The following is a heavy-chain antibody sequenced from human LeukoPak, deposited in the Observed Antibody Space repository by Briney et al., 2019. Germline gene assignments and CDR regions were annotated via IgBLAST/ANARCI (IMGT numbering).Heavy chain of an antibody. D-gene: IGHD3-22*01. Sequence: GGSLRLSCAASGFSFSNYEMNWVRQAPGKGLEWVSYISSSGSTIYYADSVKGRFTISRDNAKNSLYLQMNSLRAEDTAVYYCARGPSYYDSSGYSIFHYWGQGTLVTVSS. J-gene: IGHJ4*02. CDR1: GFSFSNYE. CDR3: ARGPSYYDSSGYSIFHY. V-gene: IGHV3-48*03. CDR2: ISSSGSTI.